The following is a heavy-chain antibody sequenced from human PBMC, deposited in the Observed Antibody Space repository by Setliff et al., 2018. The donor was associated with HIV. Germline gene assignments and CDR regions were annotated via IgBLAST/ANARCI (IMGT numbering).Heavy chain of an antibody. CDR3: ARWRESTGSPRGHFDY. V-gene: IGHV4-39*01. CDR1: GGSLPSSSYY. CDR2: VYYRGIT. J-gene: IGHJ4*01. D-gene: IGHD2-8*02. Sequence: LSLTCTVSGGSLPSSSYYWGWIRQPPGKGLEWLGLVYYRGITFYSPSLKSPVTISIDTSKSQFSPRLSSVTAADTAVYYCARWRESTGSPRGHFDYWGHGKLVTVSS.